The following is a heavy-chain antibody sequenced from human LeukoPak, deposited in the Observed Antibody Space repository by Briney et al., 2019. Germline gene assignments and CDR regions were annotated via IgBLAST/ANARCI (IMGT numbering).Heavy chain of an antibody. J-gene: IGHJ4*02. CDR2: IWYDGSNK. Sequence: GRSLRLSCAASGFTFSSYGMHWVRQAPGRGLEWVAVIWYDGSNKYYADSVKGRFTISRDNSKNTLYLQMNSLRAEDTAAYHCARDRRIAVAEPSFFDYWGQGTLVTVSS. D-gene: IGHD6-19*01. CDR3: ARDRRIAVAEPSFFDY. CDR1: GFTFSSYG. V-gene: IGHV3-33*01.